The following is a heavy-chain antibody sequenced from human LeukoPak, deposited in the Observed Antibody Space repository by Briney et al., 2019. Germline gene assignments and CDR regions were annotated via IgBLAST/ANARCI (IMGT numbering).Heavy chain of an antibody. CDR2: ISSSSSTI. CDR1: GFTFSSYS. V-gene: IGHV3-48*02. D-gene: IGHD3-22*01. J-gene: IGHJ4*02. Sequence: GGSLRLSCAASGFTFSSYSMNWVRQAPGKGLEWVSYISSSSSTIYYADSVKGRFTISRDNAKNSLYLQMNSLRDEDTAVYYCARGDDAYYYDSSAFDYWGQGTLVTVSS. CDR3: ARGDDAYYYDSSAFDY.